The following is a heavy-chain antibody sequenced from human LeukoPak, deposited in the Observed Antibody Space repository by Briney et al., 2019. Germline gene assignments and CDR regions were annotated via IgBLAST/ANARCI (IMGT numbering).Heavy chain of an antibody. CDR2: IIPVLSVA. D-gene: IGHD3-3*01. CDR1: GGTINNFP. CDR3: ARDQDDFLKT. Sequence: SVKVSCKTSGGTINNFPVSWVRQAPGQGLEWMGRIIPVLSVANYAQRFRGRVTFTADNSTNTAFMELSSLTSGDTAVYYCARDQDDFLKTWGQGTLVTASS. J-gene: IGHJ5*02. V-gene: IGHV1-69*04.